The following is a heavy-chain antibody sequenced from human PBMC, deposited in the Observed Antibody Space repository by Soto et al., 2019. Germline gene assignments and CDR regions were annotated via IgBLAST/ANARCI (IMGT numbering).Heavy chain of an antibody. CDR2: INPSVGST. D-gene: IGHD3-22*01. CDR3: AVVYYYHSSGYSPMLRVPG. Sequence: ASVKVSCKASGYTFTSYYMHWVRQAPGQGLEWMGIINPSVGSTSYAQKFQGRVTMTRDTSTSTAYMELSSLRSEDTAVYYCAVVYYYHSSGYSPMLRVPGWGQGTLVTVSS. V-gene: IGHV1-46*01. J-gene: IGHJ4*02. CDR1: GYTFTSYY.